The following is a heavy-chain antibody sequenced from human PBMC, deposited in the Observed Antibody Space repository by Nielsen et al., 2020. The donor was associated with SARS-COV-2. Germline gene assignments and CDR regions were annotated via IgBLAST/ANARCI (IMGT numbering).Heavy chain of an antibody. D-gene: IGHD3-10*01. CDR3: ARFVYYGSGSFDY. Sequence: GGSLRLSCAASGFTVSSNYMGWVRQAPGKGLEWVSYISSSSSYTNYADSVKGRFTISRDNAKNSLYLQMNSLRAEDTAVYYCARFVYYGSGSFDYWGQGTLVTVSS. J-gene: IGHJ4*02. V-gene: IGHV3-11*03. CDR2: ISSSSSYT. CDR1: GFTVSSNY.